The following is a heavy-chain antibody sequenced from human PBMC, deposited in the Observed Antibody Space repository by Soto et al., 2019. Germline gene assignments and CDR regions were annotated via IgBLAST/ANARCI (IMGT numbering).Heavy chain of an antibody. V-gene: IGHV3-33*01. Sequence: PGGSLRLSCAASGFTFSSYGMHWVRQAPGKGLEWVAVIWYDGSNKYYADSVKGRFTISRDNSKNTLYLQMNSLRAEDTAVYYCARVSGFQQLLHYYYYGMDVWGQGTTVTVSS. CDR2: IWYDGSNK. CDR1: GFTFSSYG. J-gene: IGHJ6*02. CDR3: ARVSGFQQLLHYYYYGMDV. D-gene: IGHD6-13*01.